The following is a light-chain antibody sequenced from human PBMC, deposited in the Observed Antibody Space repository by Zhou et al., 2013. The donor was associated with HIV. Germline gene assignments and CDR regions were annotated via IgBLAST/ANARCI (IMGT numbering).Light chain of an antibody. J-gene: IGKJ2*01. CDR3: QQCNSFPYT. Sequence: DIQMTQSPSTLSASVGDRVTITCRASQSIRNWLAWYQQKPGKAPKLLIYKASSLDSGVPSRFSGSGSGTEFTLTISSLQPDDFATYYCQQCNSFPYTFGQGTQLEIK. CDR2: KAS. CDR1: QSIRNW. V-gene: IGKV1-5*03.